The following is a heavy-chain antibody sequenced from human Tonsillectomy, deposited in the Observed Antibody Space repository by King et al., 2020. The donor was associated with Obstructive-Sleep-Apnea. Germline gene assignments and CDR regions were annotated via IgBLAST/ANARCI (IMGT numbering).Heavy chain of an antibody. D-gene: IGHD3-10*01. J-gene: IGHJ6*02. CDR2: IWYDGSNK. CDR3: AKERGTITMVRGVPNYYYYGMDV. CDR1: GFTFSSYG. Sequence: VQLVESGGGVVQPGRSLRLSCAASGFTFSSYGMHWGRQAPGKGLEWVAVIWYDGSNKYYADSGKGRFTISRDNSKNTLYLQMNSLRAEDTAVYYCAKERGTITMVRGVPNYYYYGMDVWGQGTTVTVSS. V-gene: IGHV3-33*06.